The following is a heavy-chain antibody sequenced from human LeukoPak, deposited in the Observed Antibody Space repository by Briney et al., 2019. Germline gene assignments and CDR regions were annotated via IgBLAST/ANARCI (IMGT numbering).Heavy chain of an antibody. D-gene: IGHD2-2*01. J-gene: IGHJ5*02. CDR3: ARGRVVRCSSTTSVGYWFDP. CDR1: GYTFTSYD. CDR2: MNPNSGNT. Sequence: ASVKVSCKASGYTFTSYDINWVRQATGQGLEWMGWMNPNSGNTGYAQKFQGRVTMTRNTSISTAYMELSSLRSEDTAVYYCARGRVVRCSSTTSVGYWFDPWGQGTLVTVSS. V-gene: IGHV1-8*01.